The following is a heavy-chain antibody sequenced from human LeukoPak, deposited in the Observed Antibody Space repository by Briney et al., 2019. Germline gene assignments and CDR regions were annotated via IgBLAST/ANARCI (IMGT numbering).Heavy chain of an antibody. Sequence: SETLSLTCTVSGGSISSYYWSWIRQPPGKGLEWIGYIYYSGSTNYNPSLKSRVTISVDTSKNQFSLKLSSVTAADTAVYYCARHPILTGYYRPSFYFDYWGRGTLVTVSS. CDR1: GGSISSYY. V-gene: IGHV4-59*08. CDR3: ARHPILTGYYRPSFYFDY. J-gene: IGHJ4*02. CDR2: IYYSGST. D-gene: IGHD3-9*01.